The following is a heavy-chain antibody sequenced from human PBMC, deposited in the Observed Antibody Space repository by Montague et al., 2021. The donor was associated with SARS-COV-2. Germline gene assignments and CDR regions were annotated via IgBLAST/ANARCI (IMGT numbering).Heavy chain of an antibody. Sequence: SETLSLTCAVYGVSFSGYYWSWIRQPPGKGLEWIGEISHSGSTNYNPSLKSRVTISIDTSKNQFSLKLSSVTAADTAVYYCVRFAYRLLFNASYYGMDVWGQGTTVTVSS. CDR3: VRFAYRLLFNASYYGMDV. J-gene: IGHJ6*02. CDR1: GVSFSGYY. V-gene: IGHV4-34*01. CDR2: ISHSGST. D-gene: IGHD2-2*01.